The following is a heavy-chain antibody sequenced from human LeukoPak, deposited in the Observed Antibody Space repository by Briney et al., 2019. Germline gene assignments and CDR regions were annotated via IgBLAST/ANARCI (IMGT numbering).Heavy chain of an antibody. CDR3: ARHPEPGYCSSTSCHESYFDY. J-gene: IGHJ4*02. D-gene: IGHD2-2*01. V-gene: IGHV3-23*01. Sequence: AGSLRLSCAASGFTFSSCAMSWVRQAPGKGLEWVSAISGSGGRPYYADSVKGRFTISRDNSKNTLYLQMNSLRAEDTAVYYCARHPEPGYCSSTSCHESYFDYWGQGTLVTVSS. CDR2: ISGSGGRP. CDR1: GFTFSSCA.